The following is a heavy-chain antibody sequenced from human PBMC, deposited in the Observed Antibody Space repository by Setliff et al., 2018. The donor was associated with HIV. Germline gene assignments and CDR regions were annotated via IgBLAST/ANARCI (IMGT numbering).Heavy chain of an antibody. CDR2: INSNNGGT. D-gene: IGHD6-19*01. CDR3: ARNQGDSSGWYAGDY. V-gene: IGHV1-2*02. J-gene: IGHJ4*01. CDR1: GYTFTAYY. Sequence: ASVKVSCKTSGYTFTAYYIHWVRQAPGQGLEWMGWINSNNGGTKYAQNFQGRVTMTRDTSTSTVYMDLRNLRSEDTAVYYCARNQGDSSGWYAGDYWGHGTPVTVSS.